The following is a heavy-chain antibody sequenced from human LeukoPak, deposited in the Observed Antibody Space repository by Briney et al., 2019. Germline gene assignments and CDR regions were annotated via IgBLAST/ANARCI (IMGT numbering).Heavy chain of an antibody. V-gene: IGHV1-2*02. Sequence: ASVKVSCKASEYTFTGYYMHWVRQAPGQGLEWMGWINPNSGGTNYAQKFQGRVTITRDTSISTAYMELSRVRSDDTAVHYCARGYYYDSSGYYGNGAFDIWGQGTMVTVSS. D-gene: IGHD3-22*01. CDR3: ARGYYYDSSGYYGNGAFDI. CDR1: EYTFTGYY. J-gene: IGHJ3*02. CDR2: INPNSGGT.